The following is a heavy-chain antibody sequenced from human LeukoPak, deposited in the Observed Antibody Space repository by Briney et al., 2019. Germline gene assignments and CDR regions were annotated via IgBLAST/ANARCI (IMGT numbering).Heavy chain of an antibody. CDR2: ISAYNGNT. V-gene: IGHV1-18*01. CDR3: AREGSTVTTGAFDI. Sequence: APVKVSCKASGYTFTSYGISWVRQAPGQGLEWMGWISAYNGNTNYAQKLQGRVTMTTDTSTSTAYMELRSLRSDDTAVYYCAREGSTVTTGAFDIWGQGTMVTVSS. D-gene: IGHD4-17*01. J-gene: IGHJ3*02. CDR1: GYTFTSYG.